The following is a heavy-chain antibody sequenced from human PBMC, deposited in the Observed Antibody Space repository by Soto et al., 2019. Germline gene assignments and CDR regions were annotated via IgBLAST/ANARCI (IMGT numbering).Heavy chain of an antibody. CDR2: IIPIFGTA. CDR3: AGAVVVAAPGWFDP. J-gene: IGHJ5*02. D-gene: IGHD2-15*01. Sequence: QVQLVQSGAEVKKPGSSVKVSCKASGGTFSSYAISWVRQAPGQGLEWMGGIIPIFGTANYAQKFQGRVRIPADESTSTAYMGLSSLRSEDTAVCYGAGAVVVAAPGWFDPWGQGTLVTVCS. CDR1: GGTFSSYA. V-gene: IGHV1-69*12.